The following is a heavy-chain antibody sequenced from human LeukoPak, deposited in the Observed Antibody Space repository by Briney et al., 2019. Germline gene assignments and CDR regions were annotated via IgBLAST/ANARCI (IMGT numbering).Heavy chain of an antibody. CDR3: ARDTYYYDSSGYWADY. CDR1: GGSISSYY. J-gene: IGHJ4*02. V-gene: IGHV4-4*07. D-gene: IGHD3-22*01. Sequence: PSETLSLTCTVSGGSISSYYWSWIRQPAGKGLEWIGRIYTSGSTNYNPSLKSRVTMSVDTSKNQFSLNLSSVTAADTAVYYCARDTYYYDSSGYWADYWGQGTLVTVSS. CDR2: IYTSGST.